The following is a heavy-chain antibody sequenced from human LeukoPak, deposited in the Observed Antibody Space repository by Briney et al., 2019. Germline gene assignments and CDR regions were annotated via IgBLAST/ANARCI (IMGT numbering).Heavy chain of an antibody. Sequence: ASVKVSCKASGYTFTNYGISWVRQAPGQGLEWMGWISAYNGNTNYAQKLQGRVTMTTDTSTSTAYMELRSLRSDDTALYYCARAGLLWFGESIDYWGQGTLVTVSS. CDR2: ISAYNGNT. D-gene: IGHD3-10*01. J-gene: IGHJ4*02. CDR3: ARAGLLWFGESIDY. CDR1: GYTFTNYG. V-gene: IGHV1-18*01.